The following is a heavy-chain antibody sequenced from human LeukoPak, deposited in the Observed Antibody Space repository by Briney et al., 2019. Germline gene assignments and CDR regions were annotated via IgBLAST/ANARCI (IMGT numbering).Heavy chain of an antibody. CDR2: TSTYNGNT. D-gene: IGHD4-17*01. Sequence: ASVKVSCKASGYTFTTYGVTWVRQAPGQGLEWMGWTSTYNGNTVYAQKFQGRLTVTTDTSTSTVYMELRGLRSDDTAVYYCARDFYGDYGALLYWGQGTLVTVSS. V-gene: IGHV1-18*01. CDR1: GYTFTTYG. CDR3: ARDFYGDYGALLY. J-gene: IGHJ4*02.